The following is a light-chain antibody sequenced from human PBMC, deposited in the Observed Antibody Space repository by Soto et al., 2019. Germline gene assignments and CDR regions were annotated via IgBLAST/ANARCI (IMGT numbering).Light chain of an antibody. CDR1: QSLGSN. CDR3: QQRSNGPGIT. CDR2: EAS. J-gene: IGKJ5*01. V-gene: IGKV3-11*01. Sequence: EIVLTQSPATLSLSPGETATLSCRSSQSLGSNLAWYHHKPGQAPRLLLYEASIRATGIPARFSGDGSGTDFTLTISSLEPEDFAVYYCQQRSNGPGITFGQGTRLEIK.